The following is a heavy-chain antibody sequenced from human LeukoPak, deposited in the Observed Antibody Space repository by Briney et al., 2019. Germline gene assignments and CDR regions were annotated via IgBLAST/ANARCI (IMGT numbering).Heavy chain of an antibody. D-gene: IGHD3-3*02. CDR1: GGSFSGYY. CDR2: INHSGST. CDR3: ARGRIGLAAGGY. Sequence: NPSETLSLTCAVYGGSFSGYYWSWIRQPPGKGREWIGEINHSGSTNYNPSLKSRVTISVDTSKNQFSLKLSSVTAADTAVYYCARGRIGLAAGGYWGQGTLVTVSS. J-gene: IGHJ4*02. V-gene: IGHV4-34*01.